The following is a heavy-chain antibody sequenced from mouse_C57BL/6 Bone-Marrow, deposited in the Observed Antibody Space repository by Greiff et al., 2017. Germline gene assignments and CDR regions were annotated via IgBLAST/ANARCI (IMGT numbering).Heavy chain of an antibody. CDR3: ARDYGNLFAY. Sequence: QVQLQQPGAVLVKPGASVKLSCKASGYTFTSYWMHWVKQRPGQGLEWIGMIHPNSGSTNYNEKFKSKATLTVDKSSSTAYMQLSSLTSEDYAVDYCARDYGNLFAYWGQGTLVTVAA. D-gene: IGHD2-1*01. CDR1: GYTFTSYW. J-gene: IGHJ3*01. V-gene: IGHV1-64*01. CDR2: IHPNSGST.